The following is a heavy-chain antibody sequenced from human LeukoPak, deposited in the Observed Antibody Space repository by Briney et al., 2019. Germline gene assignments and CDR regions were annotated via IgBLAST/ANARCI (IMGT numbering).Heavy chain of an antibody. V-gene: IGHV1-2*02. J-gene: IGHJ6*02. CDR3: ARGLGDSSGSYGMDV. D-gene: IGHD6-25*01. CDR2: INPNSAGT. Sequence: GASLKVSCKASGYTFTGYYMHWVRQAPGQGLEWMGWINPNSAGTNHAQKFQGRVTMTRDTSISTAYMELSRLRSDDTAVYYCARGLGDSSGSYGMDVWGQGTTVTVSS. CDR1: GYTFTGYY.